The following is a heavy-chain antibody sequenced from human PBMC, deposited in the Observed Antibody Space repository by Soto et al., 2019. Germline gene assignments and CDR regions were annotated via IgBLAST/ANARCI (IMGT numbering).Heavy chain of an antibody. CDR1: GYTFTGYY. CDR3: ARDSASSNWFDP. Sequence: SGKVSCKAAGYTFTGYYMHWVRQAPGQGLEWMGWINPNSGGTNYAQKLQGRVTMTRDTSISTAYMELSRLRSDDTAVYYCARDSASSNWFDPWGQGTLVTVSS. CDR2: INPNSGGT. V-gene: IGHV1-2*02. J-gene: IGHJ5*02. D-gene: IGHD3-10*01.